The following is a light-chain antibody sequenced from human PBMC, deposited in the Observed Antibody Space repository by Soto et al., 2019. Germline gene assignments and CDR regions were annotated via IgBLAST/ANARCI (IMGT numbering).Light chain of an antibody. J-gene: IGKJ1*01. CDR3: QQYYSYTWT. CDR1: QGISSY. Sequence: AIRMTQSPSSLSASTGDRVTITCRASQGISSYLAWYQQTPGKAPKLLIYAASTLQSGVPSRFSGSVSGTDFTLTISWLQSEDFATYYCQQYYSYTWTFGQGTKVEIK. V-gene: IGKV1-8*01. CDR2: AAS.